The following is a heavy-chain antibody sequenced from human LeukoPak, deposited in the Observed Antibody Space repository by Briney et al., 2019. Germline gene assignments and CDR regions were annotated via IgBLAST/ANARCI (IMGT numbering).Heavy chain of an antibody. D-gene: IGHD3-3*01. J-gene: IGHJ5*02. CDR3: ARHTIFCSFINCSPFDP. Sequence: SETLSLTCTVSGGSINNALYYWAWIRQTPEQQREWMVSVSHDGITNYSPSLGGRVSLSADTSKNAFFMEVHSVTAADSAIYYCARHTIFCSFINCSPFDPWGQGTLVTVSS. V-gene: IGHV4-39*01. CDR2: VSHDGIT. CDR1: GGSINNALYY.